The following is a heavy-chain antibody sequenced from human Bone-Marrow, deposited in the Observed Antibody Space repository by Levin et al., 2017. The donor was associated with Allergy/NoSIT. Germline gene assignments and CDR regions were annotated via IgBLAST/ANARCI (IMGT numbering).Heavy chain of an antibody. J-gene: IGHJ4*02. CDR3: ARDEPRDNRVDPFDY. CDR2: ITYHGRDR. CDR1: GFIFNDYW. D-gene: IGHD1-14*01. Sequence: GESLKISCAASGFIFNDYWMGWVRQAPGKGLEWVASITYHGRDRYYVDSVRGRFTISRDDAKNSLFLQMSSLRVEDTGLYYCARDEPRDNRVDPFDYWGQGTLVTVSS. V-gene: IGHV3-7*01.